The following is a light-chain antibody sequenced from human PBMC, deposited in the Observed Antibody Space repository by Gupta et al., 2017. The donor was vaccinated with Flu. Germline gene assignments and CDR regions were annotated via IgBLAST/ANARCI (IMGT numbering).Light chain of an antibody. CDR2: ENN. CDR3: GTWDSSLSAVV. J-gene: IGLJ2*01. CDR1: SSNIGNNY. V-gene: IGLV1-51*02. Sequence: SVLTQPPSLSAAPGQKVTTSCSGSSSNIGNNYVSWYQQLPGTAPKLLIYENNKRPSGIPDRFSGSKSGTSATLGITGLQTGDEADYYCGTWDSSLSAVVFGGGTKLTVL.